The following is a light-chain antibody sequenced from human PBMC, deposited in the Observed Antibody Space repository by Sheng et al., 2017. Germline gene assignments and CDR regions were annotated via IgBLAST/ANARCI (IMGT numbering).Light chain of an antibody. V-gene: IGKV1-NL1*01. CDR3: QQYHSTLFT. CDR2: AAS. J-gene: IGKJ5*01. CDR1: QDIYSS. Sequence: GDRVTITCRASQDIYSSLAWYQQKPGQAPKLLIYAASRLESGVPSRFSGSGSGTDYTVTISSLQPEDFATYYCQQYHSTLFTFG.